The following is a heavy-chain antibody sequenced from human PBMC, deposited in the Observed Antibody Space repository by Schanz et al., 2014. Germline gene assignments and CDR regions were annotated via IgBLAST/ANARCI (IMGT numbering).Heavy chain of an antibody. J-gene: IGHJ4*02. D-gene: IGHD4-17*01. CDR3: ARIIDGDYLY. CDR1: GGTFSSHA. Sequence: QVQLVQSGSEVKKPGSSVKVSCKASGGTFSSHAISWVRQAPGQGFEWVGSIIPPLRQTRYAQKFEERVIITADTSTTTVYMDLASLTSDDTAVYFCARIIDGDYLYWGQGTLVTVSS. V-gene: IGHV1-69*04. CDR2: IIPPLRQT.